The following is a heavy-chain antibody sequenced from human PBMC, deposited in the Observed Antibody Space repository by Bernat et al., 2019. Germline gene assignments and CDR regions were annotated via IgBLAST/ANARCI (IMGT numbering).Heavy chain of an antibody. CDR3: TWLGRDFDY. D-gene: IGHD6-19*01. J-gene: IGHJ4*02. Sequence: EVQLVESGGGVVKPGGSPRLSCAGSGFTLSDAWMSWVRQAPGKGLEWVGRSKGRTGGGTPDYAEPAKGSFTVSRDDSKNTMYLHMNSLTTEDTAVYYCTWLGRDFDYWGQGTQVTVSS. CDR1: GFTLSDAW. CDR2: SKGRTGGGTP. V-gene: IGHV3-15*01.